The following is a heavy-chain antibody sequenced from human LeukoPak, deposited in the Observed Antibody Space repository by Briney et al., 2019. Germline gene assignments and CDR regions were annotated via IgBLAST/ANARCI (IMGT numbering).Heavy chain of an antibody. CDR2: IYYSGST. J-gene: IGHJ4*02. CDR1: GGSISSGGYY. D-gene: IGHD1-26*01. V-gene: IGHV4-31*03. Sequence: SETLSLTCTVSGGSISSGGYYWSWIRQHPGKGLEWIGYIYYSGSTYYNPSLKSRVTISVDTSKNQFSLKLSSVTAADTAVYYCARVRRGVGLTYYFDYWGQGTLVTVSS. CDR3: ARVRRGVGLTYYFDY.